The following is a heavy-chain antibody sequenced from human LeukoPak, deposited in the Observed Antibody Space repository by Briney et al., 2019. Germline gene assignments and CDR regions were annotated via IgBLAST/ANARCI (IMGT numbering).Heavy chain of an antibody. CDR3: AKDMGYGVSGARAFDI. J-gene: IGHJ3*02. V-gene: IGHV3-30*18. Sequence: GGSLRLSCAASGFTFSSYGMHWVRQAPGKGLEWVAVISYDGSNKYYADSVKGRFTISRDNSKNTLYLQMNSLRAEDTAVYYCAKDMGYGVSGARAFDIWGQGTMVTVSS. D-gene: IGHD5-18*01. CDR2: ISYDGSNK. CDR1: GFTFSSYG.